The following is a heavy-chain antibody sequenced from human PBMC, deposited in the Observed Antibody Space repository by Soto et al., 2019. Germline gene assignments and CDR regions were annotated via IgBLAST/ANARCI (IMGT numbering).Heavy chain of an antibody. CDR2: INHSGST. D-gene: IGHD2-2*01. CDR3: ARGGGYCSSTSCQNWFDP. CDR1: GGSFSGYY. V-gene: IGHV4-34*01. Sequence: QVQLQQWGAGLLKPSETLSLTCAVYGGSFSGYYWSWIRQPPGKGLEWIGEINHSGSTNYNPSLKSRVTISVDTSKNQFSLKLSSVTAEDSAVYYCARGGGYCSSTSCQNWFDPWGQGTLVTVSS. J-gene: IGHJ5*02.